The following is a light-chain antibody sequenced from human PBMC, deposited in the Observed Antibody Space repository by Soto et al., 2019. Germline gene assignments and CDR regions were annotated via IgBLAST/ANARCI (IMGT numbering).Light chain of an antibody. CDR2: EVN. V-gene: IGLV2-8*01. Sequence: QSALTQPPSASGSPGQSLTISCTGTSSDVGGYNYVFWYQQHPGKAPKLGIYEVNKRPSGVPDGFSGSKSGNTASLTVSGLQAEDEADYYCSSYAGSDIFVFGGGTKLTVL. CDR3: SSYAGSDIFV. CDR1: SSDVGGYNY. J-gene: IGLJ2*01.